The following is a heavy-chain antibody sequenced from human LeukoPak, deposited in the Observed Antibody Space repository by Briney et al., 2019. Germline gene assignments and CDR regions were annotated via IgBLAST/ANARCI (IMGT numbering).Heavy chain of an antibody. CDR1: GFTFSSYA. Sequence: GGSLRLSCAASGFTFSSYAMHWVRQAPGKGLEWVAVISYDGSNKYYADSVKGRFTISRDNSKNTLYLQMNSLRAEDTAVYYCAREGCSSTSCYPNWFDPWGQGTLVTVSS. CDR3: AREGCSSTSCYPNWFDP. J-gene: IGHJ5*02. V-gene: IGHV3-30-3*01. D-gene: IGHD2-2*01. CDR2: ISYDGSNK.